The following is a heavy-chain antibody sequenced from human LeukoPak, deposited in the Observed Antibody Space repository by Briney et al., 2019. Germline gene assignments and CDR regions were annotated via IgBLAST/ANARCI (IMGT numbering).Heavy chain of an antibody. D-gene: IGHD6-19*01. Sequence: GSLRLSCAVSGLTFSNLKMNWVRQAPGKGLEWIGEIYHSGSTNYNPSLKSRVTISVDTSKNQFSLKLSSVTAADTAVYYCARGRLKRGWFDPWGQGTLVAVSS. CDR3: ARGRLKRGWFDP. V-gene: IGHV4-34*01. CDR1: GLTFSNLK. CDR2: IYHSGST. J-gene: IGHJ5*02.